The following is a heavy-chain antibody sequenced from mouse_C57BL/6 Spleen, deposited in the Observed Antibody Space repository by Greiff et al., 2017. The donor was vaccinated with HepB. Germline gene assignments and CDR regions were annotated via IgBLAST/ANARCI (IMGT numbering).Heavy chain of an antibody. J-gene: IGHJ3*01. D-gene: IGHD2-2*01. CDR1: GFTFSSYG. V-gene: IGHV5-6*01. CDR2: ISSGGSYT. CDR3: ARQGMVTFAY. Sequence: EVKLQESGGDLVKPGGSLKLSCAASGFTFSSYGMSWVRQTPDKRLEWVATISSGGSYTYYPDSVKGRFTISRDNAKNNLYLQMSRLKSEDTAMYYCARQGMVTFAYWGQGTLVTVSA.